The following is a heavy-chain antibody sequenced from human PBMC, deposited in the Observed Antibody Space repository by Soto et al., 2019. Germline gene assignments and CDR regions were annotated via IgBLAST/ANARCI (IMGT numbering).Heavy chain of an antibody. Sequence: QVQVVQSGAEVKKPGASVKVSCKASGFTFTTYAIHWVRQAPGQRLEWMGWIHAGNGNTKSSQKFQDRLTITRDTSARTAYMELSSLRSEASAVYYCARDRCSGDCNDLDYWGQGTLVTVSS. CDR3: ARDRCSGDCNDLDY. CDR2: IHAGNGNT. CDR1: GFTFTTYA. D-gene: IGHD2-21*02. V-gene: IGHV1-3*01. J-gene: IGHJ4*02.